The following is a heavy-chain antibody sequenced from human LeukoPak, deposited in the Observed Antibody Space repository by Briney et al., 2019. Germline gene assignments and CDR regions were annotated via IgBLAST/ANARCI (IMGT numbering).Heavy chain of an antibody. CDR3: AREGLDY. J-gene: IGHJ4*02. Sequence: ASVKVSCKASGYTFTNYDINWVRQAPGQGLEWMGYKNPNSGNSAYAQKFQGRVTITTDASITTAYMELSGLRPEDTALYYCAREGLDYWGQGTLVTVSS. CDR2: KNPNSGNS. CDR1: GYTFTNYD. V-gene: IGHV1-8*01.